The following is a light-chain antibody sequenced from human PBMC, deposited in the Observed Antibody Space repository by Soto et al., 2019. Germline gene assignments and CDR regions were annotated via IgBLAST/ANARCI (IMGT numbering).Light chain of an antibody. CDR3: QQYTNLRA. V-gene: IGKV1-27*01. Sequence: DIVLTQSPSSLSSSLGDRVTISCRASQGVSSYLAWYQQIPGQAPKLLISAASTMHSGVPSRFSGSGSGTDFTLTISSLQPEDVATYYCQQYTNLRAFGQGTKVEIK. J-gene: IGKJ1*01. CDR2: AAS. CDR1: QGVSSY.